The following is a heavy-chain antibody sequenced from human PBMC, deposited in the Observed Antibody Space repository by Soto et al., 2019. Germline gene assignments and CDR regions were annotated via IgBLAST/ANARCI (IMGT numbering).Heavy chain of an antibody. CDR2: IYWDDDK. CDR1: GFSVIAILVC. Sequence: SGPTLVNPTQTLTLTWTFSGFSVIAILVCVGWIRHPPGKALEWLALIYWDDDKRYSPSLKSRLTITTDTSKNQVVLTMTNMDPVDTATYYCALAHYYDSSGYLYYFDYWGQGTLVTVSS. CDR3: ALAHYYDSSGYLYYFDY. D-gene: IGHD3-22*01. J-gene: IGHJ4*02. V-gene: IGHV2-5*02.